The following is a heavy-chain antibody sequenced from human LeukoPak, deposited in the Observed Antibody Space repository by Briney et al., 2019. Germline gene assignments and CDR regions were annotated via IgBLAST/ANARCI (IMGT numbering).Heavy chain of an antibody. D-gene: IGHD3-3*01. CDR2: ISSSSNTI. CDR1: GFTFSSYS. V-gene: IGHV3-48*01. CDR3: ATWGHDFWSGWPHY. J-gene: IGHJ4*02. Sequence: QPGGSLILSCAASGFTFSSYSMNWVRQAPGKGLEWVSYISSSSNTIYYADSVRGRFTISRDNAKNSLYLQMNSLRAEDTAVYYCATWGHDFWSGWPHYWGQGTLVTVSS.